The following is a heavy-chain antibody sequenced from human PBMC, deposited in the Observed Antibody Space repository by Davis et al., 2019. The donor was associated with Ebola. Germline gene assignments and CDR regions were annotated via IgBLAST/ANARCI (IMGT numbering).Heavy chain of an antibody. J-gene: IGHJ5*02. D-gene: IGHD2-15*01. CDR3: ARDRLSLKVYCSGGTCYSVSGWFDP. Sequence: PSETLSLTCAVSGGSVSSDKWWTWVRQPPGKGLEWIGEIFYTGKTSYIPSLKSRVTISMDKSKNQFSLNLSSVTAADTAVYYCARDRLSLKVYCSGGTCYSVSGWFDPWGQGTLVTVSS. V-gene: IGHV4-4*02. CDR2: IFYTGKT. CDR1: GGSVSSDKW.